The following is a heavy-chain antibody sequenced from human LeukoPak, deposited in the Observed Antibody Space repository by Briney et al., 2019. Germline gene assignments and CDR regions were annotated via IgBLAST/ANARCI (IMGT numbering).Heavy chain of an antibody. CDR3: ARAGGGNSVNLFDY. Sequence: SVKVSCKASGGTFSSYAISWVRQAPGQGLEWMGRIIPILGIANYAQKFQGRVTITADKSTGTAYMELSSLRSEDTAVYYCARAGGGNSVNLFDYWGQGTLVTVSS. CDR2: IIPILGIA. CDR1: GGTFSSYA. V-gene: IGHV1-69*04. J-gene: IGHJ4*02. D-gene: IGHD4-23*01.